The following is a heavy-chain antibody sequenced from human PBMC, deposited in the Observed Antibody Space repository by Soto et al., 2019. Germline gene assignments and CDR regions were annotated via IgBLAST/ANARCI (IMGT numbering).Heavy chain of an antibody. D-gene: IGHD2-15*01. CDR1: GGSISSYY. J-gene: IGHJ4*02. CDR3: ARAVERPSGASCYSTFDY. V-gene: IGHV4-59*01. Sequence: SETLSLTCTVSGGSISSYYWSWIRQPPGKGLEWIGYIYYSGSTNYNPSLKSRVTISVDTSKNQFSLKLSSVTAADPALDYCARAVERPSGASCYSTFDYWGQRHLVTVSS. CDR2: IYYSGST.